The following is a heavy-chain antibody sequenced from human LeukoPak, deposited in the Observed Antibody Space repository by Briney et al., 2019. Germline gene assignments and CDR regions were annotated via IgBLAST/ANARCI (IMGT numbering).Heavy chain of an antibody. CDR1: GYTFTSYG. J-gene: IGHJ6*02. D-gene: IGHD5-24*01. CDR3: ARGLRRDGYNGNGMDV. Sequence: ASVKVSCKASGYTFTSYGISWVRQAPGQGLEWMGWINPNSGGTNYAQKFQGRVTMTRDTSISTAYMELSRLRSDDTAVYYCARGLRRDGYNGNGMDVWGQGTTVTVSS. CDR2: INPNSGGT. V-gene: IGHV1-2*02.